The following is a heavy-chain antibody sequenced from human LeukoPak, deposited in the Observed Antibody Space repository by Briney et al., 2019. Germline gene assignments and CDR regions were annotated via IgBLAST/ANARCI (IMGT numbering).Heavy chain of an antibody. V-gene: IGHV3-23*01. CDR2: ISGGGGST. Sequence: GGSLRLSCAASGFTFTSYSMNWVRQAPGKGLEWVSTISGGGGSTYYADSVKGRFTISRDNSKNTLYLQMNSLRAEDTAVYYCARGRPPWFGEQDAFDIWGQGTMVTVSS. J-gene: IGHJ3*02. CDR1: GFTFTSYS. CDR3: ARGRPPWFGEQDAFDI. D-gene: IGHD3-10*01.